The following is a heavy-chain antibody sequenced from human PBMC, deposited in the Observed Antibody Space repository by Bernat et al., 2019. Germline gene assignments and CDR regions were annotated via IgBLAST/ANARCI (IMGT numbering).Heavy chain of an antibody. CDR1: GFTFNSYG. CDR2: IWYDGSNK. D-gene: IGHD2-21*02. J-gene: IGHJ5*02. Sequence: VQLVESGGGLVQPGGSVRLSCAASGFTFNSYGIHWVRQAPGKGLEWVAVIWYDGSNKHYADSVKGRFTISRDNSQNTLYLQMNSLRTEDTAVYYCARDSMRKGDCCGGWFDPWGQGTLVTVSS. CDR3: ARDSMRKGDCCGGWFDP. V-gene: IGHV3-33*08.